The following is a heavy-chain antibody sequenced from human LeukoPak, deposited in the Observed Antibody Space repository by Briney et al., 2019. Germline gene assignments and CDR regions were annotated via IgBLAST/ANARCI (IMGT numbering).Heavy chain of an antibody. CDR1: GFSFSSYA. J-gene: IGHJ4*02. CDR3: AKDRRVVGEFDY. Sequence: PGGSLRLSCAASGFSFSSYAMNWVRQAPGKGLEWASAITASGGATYYADSVKGRFTISRDNSKNTLYLQMNSLRAEDTAIYYCAKDRRVVGEFDYWGQGILVTVSS. D-gene: IGHD1-26*01. CDR2: ITASGGAT. V-gene: IGHV3-23*01.